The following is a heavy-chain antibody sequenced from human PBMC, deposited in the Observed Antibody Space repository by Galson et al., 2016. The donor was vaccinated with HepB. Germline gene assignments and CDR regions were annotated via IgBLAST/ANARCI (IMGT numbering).Heavy chain of an antibody. CDR3: SRGGGITMTPWALEY. CDR2: IRLSIGTA. D-gene: IGHD3-3*01. J-gene: IGHJ4*02. Sequence: SVKVSCKASEGTFSTYVIHWVRQAPGQGLEWVGGIRLSIGTAHYTQKFQGRVTLTADQKTNTVYMEVTSLTFEDTAVYYCSRGGGITMTPWALEYWGQGSLVTVSS. V-gene: IGHV1-69*13. CDR1: EGTFSTYV.